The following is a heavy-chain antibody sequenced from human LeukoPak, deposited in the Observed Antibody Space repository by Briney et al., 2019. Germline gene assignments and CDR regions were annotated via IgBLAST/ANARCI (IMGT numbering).Heavy chain of an antibody. CDR1: GYTFGSYW. D-gene: IGHD3-16*01. CDR3: VRDNGGEHL. V-gene: IGHV3-74*01. Sequence: GGSLRLSCAASGYTFGSYWMYWVRQAPVKGLVWVSRINNDGSSTIYADSVKGRFTISRDDAKNTLYLQMNSLRDDDTAVYYCVRDNGGEHLWGQGTLVTVSS. CDR2: INNDGSST. J-gene: IGHJ4*02.